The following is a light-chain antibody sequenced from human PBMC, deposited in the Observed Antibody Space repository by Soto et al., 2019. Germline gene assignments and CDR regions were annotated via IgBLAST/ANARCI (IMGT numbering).Light chain of an antibody. Sequence: QSVLTQPPSASGTPGQRVTISCSGGYSNIGGNTVNWYQQVPGTAPKLLIYNDNRRPSGVPDRFSGSKSGTSASLAISGLQAEDEADYYCCSYAGSSTRYVFGIGTKVTVL. V-gene: IGLV1-44*01. CDR2: NDN. J-gene: IGLJ1*01. CDR3: CSYAGSSTRYV. CDR1: YSNIGGNT.